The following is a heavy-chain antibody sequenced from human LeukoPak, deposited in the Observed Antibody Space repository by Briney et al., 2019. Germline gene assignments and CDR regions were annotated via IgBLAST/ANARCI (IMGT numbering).Heavy chain of an antibody. V-gene: IGHV3-23*01. CDR2: ISGSGGST. CDR3: AKSRATTVIPFDY. Sequence: GGSLRLSCAASGFSFSTYAMSWVRQAPGKGLEWVSSISGSGGSTYYADSVKGRFTISRDNSKNTLYLQMNSLRAEDTAVYYCAKSRATTVIPFDYWGQGTLVTVSP. CDR1: GFSFSTYA. J-gene: IGHJ4*02. D-gene: IGHD4-17*01.